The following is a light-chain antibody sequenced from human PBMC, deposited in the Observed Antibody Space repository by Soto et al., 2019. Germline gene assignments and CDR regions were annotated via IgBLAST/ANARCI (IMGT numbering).Light chain of an antibody. Sequence: DVVLTQSPLSLPVTLGQPASISCRSTQSLVYSDGNIYLNWFQQRPGQSPRRLIYKVSNRDSEVADRFSVSGSGTDFTLQVSRVEATEVGVYYSMQGTHWPPITVGQGTRLEIK. CDR1: QSLVYSDGNIY. CDR2: KVS. V-gene: IGKV2-30*01. J-gene: IGKJ5*01. CDR3: MQGTHWPPIT.